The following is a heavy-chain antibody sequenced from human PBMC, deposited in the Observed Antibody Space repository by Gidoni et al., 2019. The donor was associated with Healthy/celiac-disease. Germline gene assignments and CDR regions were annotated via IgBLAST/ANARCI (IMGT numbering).Heavy chain of an antibody. V-gene: IGHV3-66*01. Sequence: EVQLVESGGGLVQPGGSLRLSCAASGFTFSSNYMSWVRQAPGKGLEWVSVIYSGGSTYYADSVKGRFTISRDNSKNTLYLQMNSLRAEDTAVYYCARDTFPYYDILTGPPRAYAYWGQGTLVTVSS. CDR1: GFTFSSNY. CDR2: IYSGGST. D-gene: IGHD3-9*01. J-gene: IGHJ4*02. CDR3: ARDTFPYYDILTGPPRAYAY.